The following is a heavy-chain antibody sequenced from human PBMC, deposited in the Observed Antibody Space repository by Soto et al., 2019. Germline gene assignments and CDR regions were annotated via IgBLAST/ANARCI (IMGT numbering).Heavy chain of an antibody. V-gene: IGHV1-46*03. J-gene: IGHJ6*03. CDR3: ARDIRQRTTVTKAVGDDYHTDV. Sequence: VKVSCNASGYTFTSYYMHWVRQAPGQGLEWMGIINPSGGSTSYAQKFQGRVTMTRDTSTSTVYMELSSLRSEDTAVYYCARDIRQRTTVTKAVGDDYHTDVWGKGTTVTVSS. CDR2: INPSGGST. CDR1: GYTFTSYY. D-gene: IGHD4-17*01.